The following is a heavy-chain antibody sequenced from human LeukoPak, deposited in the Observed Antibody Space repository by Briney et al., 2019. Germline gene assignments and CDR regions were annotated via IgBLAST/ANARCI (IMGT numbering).Heavy chain of an antibody. V-gene: IGHV4-61*01. J-gene: IGHJ4*02. CDR3: AGDRAAAVDY. CDR2: IYYSGST. Sequence: SETLSLTCTVSGGSISSGSYYWSWIRQPPGKGLEWIGYIYYSGSTNYNPSLKSRVTISVDTSKNQFSLKLSSVTAADTAVYYCAGDRAAAVDYWGQGTLVTVSS. D-gene: IGHD6-13*01. CDR1: GGSISSGSYY.